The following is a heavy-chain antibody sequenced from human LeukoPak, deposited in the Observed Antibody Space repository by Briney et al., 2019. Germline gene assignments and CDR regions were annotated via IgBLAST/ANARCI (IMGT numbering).Heavy chain of an antibody. Sequence: GGSLRLSCAASGFTFSSSGMHWVRQAPGKGLEWVAFIRYDGSNKYYADSVKGRFTISRDNSKNTLYLQMNSLRAEDTAVYYCARDSPLGYYGSGSYYNPIDYYFDYWGQGTLVTVSS. D-gene: IGHD3-10*01. CDR1: GFTFSSSG. V-gene: IGHV3-30*02. CDR3: ARDSPLGYYGSGSYYNPIDYYFDY. CDR2: IRYDGSNK. J-gene: IGHJ4*02.